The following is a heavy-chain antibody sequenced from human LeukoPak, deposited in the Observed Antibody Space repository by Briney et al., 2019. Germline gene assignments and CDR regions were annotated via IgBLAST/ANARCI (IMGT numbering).Heavy chain of an antibody. D-gene: IGHD6-19*01. CDR3: ARETEKQWQY. CDR1: GYTFTNYD. Sequence: ASVKVSCKASGYTFTNYDINWVRQAAGQGLEWMGWMNPNSGNTGYAQKFQGRVTMTRNTSINTAYMELTSLTSEDTAVYYCARETEKQWQYWGQGTTVSVSS. CDR2: MNPNSGNT. J-gene: IGHJ3*01. V-gene: IGHV1-8*01.